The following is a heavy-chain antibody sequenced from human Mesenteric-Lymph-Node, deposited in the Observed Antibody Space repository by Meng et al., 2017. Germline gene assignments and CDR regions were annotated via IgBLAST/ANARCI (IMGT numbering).Heavy chain of an antibody. CDR2: IYHSGST. J-gene: IGHJ5*02. Sequence: QGRLQEPGPGLVKPSETLAPTCAVSGGSISSINWLTWVRQPPGKGLEWIGEIYHSGSTNYNPSLKSRVTISVDKSKNQFSLKLSSVTAADTAVYYCARVAAAGNEWFDPWGQGTLVTVSS. V-gene: IGHV4-4*02. CDR1: GGSISSINW. CDR3: ARVAAAGNEWFDP. D-gene: IGHD6-13*01.